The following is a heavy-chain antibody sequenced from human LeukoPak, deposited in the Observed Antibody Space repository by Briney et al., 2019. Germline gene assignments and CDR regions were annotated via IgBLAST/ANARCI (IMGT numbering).Heavy chain of an antibody. Sequence: TGGSLRLSCAASGFTFSNYAMNWVRQAPGKGLGWVSVISGSGGSTYYADSVKGRFTISRDNSKNTLYLQTNSLRAEDTAIYYCAKQPAKYYFDYWGQGTLVTVSS. CDR2: ISGSGGST. V-gene: IGHV3-23*01. CDR3: AKQPAKYYFDY. D-gene: IGHD6-6*01. J-gene: IGHJ4*02. CDR1: GFTFSNYA.